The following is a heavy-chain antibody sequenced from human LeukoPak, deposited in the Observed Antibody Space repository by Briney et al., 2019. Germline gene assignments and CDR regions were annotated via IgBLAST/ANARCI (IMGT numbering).Heavy chain of an antibody. Sequence: SETLSLTCTVSGASISTYYWNWIRQPAGKGLEWIGRIYISGSTDYNPSLKSRVTMSVDASKNQFSLRLDSVTAADTAVYYCARDPDSNYWFGSWGQGTLVTVSS. CDR3: ARDPDSNYWFGS. J-gene: IGHJ5*01. V-gene: IGHV4-4*07. CDR1: GASISTYY. D-gene: IGHD1-1*01. CDR2: IYISGST.